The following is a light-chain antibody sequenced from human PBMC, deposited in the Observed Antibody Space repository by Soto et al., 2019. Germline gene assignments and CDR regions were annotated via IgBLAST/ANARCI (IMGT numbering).Light chain of an antibody. CDR2: EGS. J-gene: IGLJ1*01. V-gene: IGLV2-23*01. CDR3: CSYAGSSSYV. Sequence: QSALTQPASVSGSPGQSITISCTGTSSDVGSYNLVSWYQQHPGKDPKLMIYEGSKRPSGVSNRCSGSKSGNTASLTISGLQAEDEADYYCCSYAGSSSYVFGTGTKLTVL. CDR1: SSDVGSYNL.